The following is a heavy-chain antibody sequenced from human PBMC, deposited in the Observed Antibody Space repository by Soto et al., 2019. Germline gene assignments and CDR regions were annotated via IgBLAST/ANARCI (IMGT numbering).Heavy chain of an antibody. CDR1: GYSISSGYY. J-gene: IGHJ4*02. V-gene: IGHV4-38-2*01. Sequence: LSLTCAVSGYSISSGYYWGWIRQPPGKGLEWIGSIYHSGSTYYNPSLKSRVTISVDTSKNQFSLKLSSVTAADTAVYYCATGWYFDYWGQGTLVTVSS. CDR3: ATGWYFDY. D-gene: IGHD2-15*01. CDR2: IYHSGST.